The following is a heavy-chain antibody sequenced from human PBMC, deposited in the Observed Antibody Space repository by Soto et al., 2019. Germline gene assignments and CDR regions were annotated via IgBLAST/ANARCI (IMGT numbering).Heavy chain of an antibody. CDR2: IYYSGST. V-gene: IGHV4-31*03. D-gene: IGHD4-17*01. CDR1: GGSISSGGYY. CDR3: ARAKGGTVTAGPDWFDP. Sequence: QVQLQESGPGLVKPSQTLSLTCTVSGGSISSGGYYWSWIRQHPGKGLEWIGYIYYSGSTYYNPSLQSRVTIPVDTSKNQCSRKLSSVTAADTAVYYCARAKGGTVTAGPDWFDPWGQGTLVTVSS. J-gene: IGHJ5*02.